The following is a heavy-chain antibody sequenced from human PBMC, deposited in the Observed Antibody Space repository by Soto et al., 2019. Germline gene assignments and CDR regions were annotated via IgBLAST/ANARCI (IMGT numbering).Heavy chain of an antibody. J-gene: IGHJ3*02. D-gene: IGHD1-1*01. Sequence: GGSLRLSCAVSGFICSSYDMSWVRQAPGKGLEWVSTILVGGSTHYEDAVKGRFTISRDTSKNTVYLQMNSLTAGDTAVYYCAKATATSGGAFEIYGQGTMVTVSS. CDR1: GFICSSYD. CDR3: AKATATSGGAFEI. V-gene: IGHV3-23*01. CDR2: ILVGGST.